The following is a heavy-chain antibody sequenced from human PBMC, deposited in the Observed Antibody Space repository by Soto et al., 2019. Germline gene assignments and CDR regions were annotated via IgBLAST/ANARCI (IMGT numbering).Heavy chain of an antibody. CDR1: GFTVSSNH. J-gene: IGHJ4*02. D-gene: IGHD6-19*01. CDR3: ARDLRQWPGGFDY. V-gene: IGHV3-53*01. CDR2: IYSGGST. Sequence: EVPLVESGGGLIQPGGSLRLSCAASGFTVSSNHMSWVRQAPGKGLEWVSVIYSGGSTYYADSVKGRFSISRDNSKNTLYLQMNSLRADDTAMYYCARDLRQWPGGFDYWGQGTLVTVSS.